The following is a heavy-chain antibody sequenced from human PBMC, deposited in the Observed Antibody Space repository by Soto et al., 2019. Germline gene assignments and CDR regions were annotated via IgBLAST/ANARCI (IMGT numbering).Heavy chain of an antibody. CDR2: IYTSGST. J-gene: IGHJ6*02. D-gene: IGHD6-19*01. V-gene: IGHV4-4*07. CDR1: GGSISSYY. Sequence: PSETLFLTCTVSGGSISSYYWSWIRQPAGKGLEWIGRIYTSGSTNYNPSLKSRVTMSVDTSKNQFSLKLSSVTAADTAVYYCARSRGTYSSGWYFYYYGMDVWGQGTTVTVSS. CDR3: ARSRGTYSSGWYFYYYGMDV.